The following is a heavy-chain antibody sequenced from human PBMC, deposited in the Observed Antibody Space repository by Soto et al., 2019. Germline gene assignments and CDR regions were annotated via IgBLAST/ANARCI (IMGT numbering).Heavy chain of an antibody. CDR1: GFTFSNFA. CDR3: IKSSRTLGDS. J-gene: IGHJ4*02. V-gene: IGHV3-23*01. D-gene: IGHD6-13*01. Sequence: EVQLLESGGGLVQPGGSLRLSCAASGFTFSNFAMSWVRQAPGKGLEWVSAIGTSGGDTYYADSVKGRFTISRDNSKNTLYLQLSSLRAEDTAVYYAIKSSRTLGDSWGQGTLVTFSS. CDR2: IGTSGGDT.